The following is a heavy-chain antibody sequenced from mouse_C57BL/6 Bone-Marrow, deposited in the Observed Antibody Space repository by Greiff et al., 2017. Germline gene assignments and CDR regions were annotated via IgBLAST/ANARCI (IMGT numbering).Heavy chain of an antibody. V-gene: IGHV3-6*01. D-gene: IGHD1-1*02. J-gene: IGHJ2*01. CDR2: ISYDGSN. CDR3: ARERTYGQYYFDY. CDR1: GYSITSGYY. Sequence: EVQLVESGPGLVKPSQSLSLTCSVTGYSITSGYYWNWIRQFPGNNLEWMGYISYDGSNNYNPSLKNRISITRDTSKNQFFLKLNSVTTEDTATYYCARERTYGQYYFDYWGQGTTLTVSS.